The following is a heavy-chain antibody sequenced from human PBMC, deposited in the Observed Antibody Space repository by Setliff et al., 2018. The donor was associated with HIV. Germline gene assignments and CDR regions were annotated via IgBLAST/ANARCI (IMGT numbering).Heavy chain of an antibody. V-gene: IGHV3-15*01. CDR1: GFTFSSYA. J-gene: IGHJ6*02. D-gene: IGHD4-4*01. CDR3: TTDPCNSAYYFYGTDV. Sequence: GGSLRLSCAASGFTFSSYAMSWVRQAPGKGLEWVARLKSNAEGGTADYAAPVRRRFTISRDDSKNTVYLQMNSLKTEDTAVYYCTTDPCNSAYYFYGTDVWGQGTTVTVSS. CDR2: LKSNAEGGTA.